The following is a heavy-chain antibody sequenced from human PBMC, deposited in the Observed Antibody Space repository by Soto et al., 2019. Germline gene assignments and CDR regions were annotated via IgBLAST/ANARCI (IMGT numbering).Heavy chain of an antibody. CDR1: GASVSSGGYY. CDR2: IYHSGST. V-gene: IGHV4-31*02. CDR3: ARDTTALVSFDS. D-gene: IGHD5-18*01. J-gene: IGHJ4*02. Sequence: PSKTLSLTCTVSGASVSSGGYYWNWIRQRPGKGLEWIGYIYHSGSTYSNPSLEGRATILVDKSKNQFSLKLTSVTAADTAVYYCARDTTALVSFDSWGQGALVTVSS.